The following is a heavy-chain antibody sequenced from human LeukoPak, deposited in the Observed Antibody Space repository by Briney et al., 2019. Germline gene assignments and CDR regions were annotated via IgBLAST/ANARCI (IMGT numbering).Heavy chain of an antibody. CDR3: AKEGSSSSGWSFDY. J-gene: IGHJ4*02. D-gene: IGHD6-19*01. Sequence: GGSLRLSCAASGFTFNNYAINWVRQAPGKGLVWVSRINSDGSSITYADSVRGRFTISRDNAKNTTSLQMNSLRAEDSAVYYCAKEGSSSSGWSFDYWGQGALVTVSS. CDR2: INSDGSSI. CDR1: GFTFNNYA. V-gene: IGHV3-74*03.